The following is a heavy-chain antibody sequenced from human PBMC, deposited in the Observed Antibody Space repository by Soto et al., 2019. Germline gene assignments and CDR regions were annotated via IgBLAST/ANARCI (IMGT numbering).Heavy chain of an antibody. Sequence: QVQLVQSGAEVKKPGSSVKVSCKASGGTFSSYTISWVRQAPGQGLEWMGRIIPILGIANYAQKFQGRVTITADKSTSTAYMELSRLRSEDTAVYYCARGYYGSSGYPPPNWFEPWGQGTLVTVSS. V-gene: IGHV1-69*02. CDR3: ARGYYGSSGYPPPNWFEP. CDR2: IIPILGIA. J-gene: IGHJ5*02. D-gene: IGHD3-22*01. CDR1: GGTFSSYT.